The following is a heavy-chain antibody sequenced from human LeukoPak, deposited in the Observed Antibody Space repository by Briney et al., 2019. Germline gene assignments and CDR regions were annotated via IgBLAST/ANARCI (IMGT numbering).Heavy chain of an antibody. CDR2: ISWNSGSI. CDR1: GFTVSSNY. Sequence: PGRSLRLSCAASGFTVSSNYMSWVRQAPGKGLEWVSGISWNSGSIGYADSVKGRFTISRDNAKNSLYLQMNSLRAEDTALYYCAKDKAAAGNFDYWGQGTLVTVSS. J-gene: IGHJ4*02. V-gene: IGHV3-9*01. CDR3: AKDKAAAGNFDY. D-gene: IGHD6-13*01.